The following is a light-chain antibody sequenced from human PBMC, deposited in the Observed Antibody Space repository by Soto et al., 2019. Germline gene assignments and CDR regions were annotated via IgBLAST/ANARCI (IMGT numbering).Light chain of an antibody. CDR3: QQYDNLPPFT. CDR1: QDISNY. J-gene: IGKJ3*01. Sequence: DIQMTQSPSSLSASVGDRVTITCQASQDISNYLNWYQQKPGKAPKLLIYDASNLETGVPSRFSRSRSETDFNFTISSLQPEDIATYYCQQYDNLPPFTFGPGTKVDIK. CDR2: DAS. V-gene: IGKV1-33*01.